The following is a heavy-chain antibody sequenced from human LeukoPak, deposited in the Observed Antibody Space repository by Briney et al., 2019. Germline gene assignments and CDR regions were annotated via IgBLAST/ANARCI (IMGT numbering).Heavy chain of an antibody. CDR2: IFRDGST. CDR1: GGSISSGGYY. CDR3: ARDFYDFWSGYWV. J-gene: IGHJ4*02. V-gene: IGHV3-53*01. D-gene: IGHD3-3*01. Sequence: LSLTCTVSGGSISSGGYYWSWVRQAPGKGLEWVSVIFRDGSTYYEDSVKGRFSISRDNSKNMVYLQMSNLRAEDTAVYYCARDFYDFWSGYWVWGQGTLVTVSS.